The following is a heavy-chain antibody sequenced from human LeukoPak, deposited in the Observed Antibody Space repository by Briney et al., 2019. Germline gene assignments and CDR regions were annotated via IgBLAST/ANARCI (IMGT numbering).Heavy chain of an antibody. CDR2: ISYDGSDK. CDR3: ARPAGTYDYSYGMDV. V-gene: IGHV3-30-3*01. CDR1: GFTFSSYG. J-gene: IGHJ6*02. Sequence: PGGSLRLSCAASGFTFSSYGMHWVRQAPGKGLVWVAIISYDGSDKYYADSVKGRFTISRDNSKNTLYLQMNSLRAEDTAVYYCARPAGTYDYSYGMDVWGQXTTXTVSS. D-gene: IGHD6-19*01.